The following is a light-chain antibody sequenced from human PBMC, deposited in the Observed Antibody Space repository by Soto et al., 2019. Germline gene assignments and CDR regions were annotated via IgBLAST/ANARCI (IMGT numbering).Light chain of an antibody. J-gene: IGKJ4*01. CDR3: LQYNVYPLS. CDR1: QNINRW. CDR2: KAS. Sequence: DIQMTQTPSTLSASVGDRVTITCRASQNINRWLAWYQQRPGKAPNLLIHKASTLEVGVPSRFSGSASGTEFTLTISSRQPDDFAVYFCLQYNVYPLSFGGGTKVEIK. V-gene: IGKV1-5*03.